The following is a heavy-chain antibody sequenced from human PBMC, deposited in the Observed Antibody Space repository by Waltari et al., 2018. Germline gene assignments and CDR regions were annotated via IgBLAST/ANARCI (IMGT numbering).Heavy chain of an antibody. J-gene: IGHJ4*02. CDR1: GGSFSGYY. CDR2: INHSVST. Sequence: QVQLQQWGAGLLKPSETLSLTCAVYGGSFSGYYWSWIRQPPGKGLEWIGEINHSVSTNYNPSLKSRVTISVDTSKNQFSLKLGSVTAADTAVYYCARPRPPYYYDSSGYYYDYWGQGTLVTVSS. CDR3: ARPRPPYYYDSSGYYYDY. D-gene: IGHD3-22*01. V-gene: IGHV4-34*01.